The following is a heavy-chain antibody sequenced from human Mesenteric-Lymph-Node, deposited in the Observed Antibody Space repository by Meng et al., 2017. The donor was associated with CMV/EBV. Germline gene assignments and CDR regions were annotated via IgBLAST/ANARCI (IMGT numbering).Heavy chain of an antibody. J-gene: IGHJ4*02. D-gene: IGHD4-17*01. V-gene: IGHV3-30*04. CDR1: GFTFSSHA. CDR2: TSYDGNSQ. Sequence: GESLKISCAASGFTFSSHAMHWVRQAPGKGLEWVAVTSYDGNSQYYTDSVKGRFTISRDNAKNTLYLQMNSLRAEDTAVYYCTRAVEDYGDLYFDYWGQGTLVTVSS. CDR3: TRAVEDYGDLYFDY.